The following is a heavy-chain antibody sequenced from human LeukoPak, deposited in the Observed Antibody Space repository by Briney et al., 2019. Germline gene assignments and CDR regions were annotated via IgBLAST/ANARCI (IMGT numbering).Heavy chain of an antibody. CDR2: ISSSSSYI. J-gene: IGHJ4*02. Sequence: GGSLRLSCAASGFTFSSYSMSWVRQAPGKGLEWVSSISSSSSYIYYADSVKGRFTISRDNAKNSLYLQMNSLRAEDTAVYYCARDPPYDSSGYYYGRGYWGQGTLVTVSS. CDR3: ARDPPYDSSGYYYGRGY. CDR1: GFTFSSYS. D-gene: IGHD3-22*01. V-gene: IGHV3-21*01.